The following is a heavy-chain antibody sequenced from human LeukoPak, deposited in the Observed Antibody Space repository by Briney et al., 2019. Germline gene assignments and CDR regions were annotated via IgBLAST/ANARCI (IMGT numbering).Heavy chain of an antibody. Sequence: SETLSLTCTVSGGSISSSSYYWGWIRQPPGKGLEWIGSIYYSGSTYYNPSLKSRVTISVDTSKNQFSLKLSSVTAADTAVYYCACFGVVISLAFDIWGQGTMVTVSS. CDR1: GGSISSSSYY. CDR2: IYYSGST. V-gene: IGHV4-39*01. CDR3: ACFGVVISLAFDI. D-gene: IGHD3-3*01. J-gene: IGHJ3*02.